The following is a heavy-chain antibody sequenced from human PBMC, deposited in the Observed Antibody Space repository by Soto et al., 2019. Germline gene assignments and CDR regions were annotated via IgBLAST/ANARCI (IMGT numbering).Heavy chain of an antibody. CDR1: GGTFSSYA. CDR3: ARDGMGYYYGSGSFLDY. CDR2: IIPIFGTA. Sequence: SVKVSCKASGGTFSSYAISWVRQAPGQGLEWMGGIIPIFGTANYAQKFQGRVTITADKSTSTAYMELSSLRSEDTAVYYCARDGMGYYYGSGSFLDYWGQGTLVNVSS. D-gene: IGHD3-10*01. V-gene: IGHV1-69*06. J-gene: IGHJ4*02.